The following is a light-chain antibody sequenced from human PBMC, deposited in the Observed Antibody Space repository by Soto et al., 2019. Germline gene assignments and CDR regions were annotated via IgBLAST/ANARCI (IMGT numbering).Light chain of an antibody. Sequence: EIVLTQSPGTLSFSPGERATLSCRASQSVSSSYLAWYQQKPGQAPRLLIYGASSRANGIPDRFSGGGSGTDFTLTISRLEPEDFAVYYCQQYRSSGTFGQGNKVHIX. J-gene: IGKJ1*01. CDR2: GAS. CDR3: QQYRSSGT. V-gene: IGKV3-20*01. CDR1: QSVSSSY.